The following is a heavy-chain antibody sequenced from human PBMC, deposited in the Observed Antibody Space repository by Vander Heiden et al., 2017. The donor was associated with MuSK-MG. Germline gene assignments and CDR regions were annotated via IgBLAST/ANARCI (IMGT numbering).Heavy chain of an antibody. CDR3: ARLLGNCRGGSCSPGGY. V-gene: IGHV4-38-2*01. CDR1: GASISSGFY. Sequence: QVQLQESDPGLVKPSETLSLTCAVSGASISSGFYWGWIRQPPGKGLEWIGSIYHSGSTYYNPSLKSRVTISVDTSRNQFSLKLNSVTAADTAVYYCARLLGNCRGGSCSPGGYWGQGTLVTVSS. J-gene: IGHJ4*02. CDR2: IYHSGST. D-gene: IGHD2-15*01.